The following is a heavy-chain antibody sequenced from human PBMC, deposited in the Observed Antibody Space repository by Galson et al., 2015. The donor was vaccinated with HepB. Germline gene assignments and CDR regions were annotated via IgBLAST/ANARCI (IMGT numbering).Heavy chain of an antibody. V-gene: IGHV3-74*01. CDR1: GFTFSGYW. Sequence: SLRLSCAASGFTFSGYWMHWVRQVPGKGLVWVSRINSDGSYITYADSVKGRFTISRDNAKNTLYLQMNSPRAEDTALYYCARTRGAAAGIFDNWGQGSLVTVSS. CDR3: ARTRGAAAGIFDN. J-gene: IGHJ4*02. CDR2: INSDGSYI. D-gene: IGHD6-13*01.